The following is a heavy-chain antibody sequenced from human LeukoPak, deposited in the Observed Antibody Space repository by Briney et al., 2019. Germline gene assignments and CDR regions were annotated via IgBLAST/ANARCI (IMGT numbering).Heavy chain of an antibody. CDR3: ADPPSDY. Sequence: GGSLRLSCATSGFKFNGKWLTWVRQAPGKGLEWVANINQEGSEKYYLDSVTGRFTISRDNAESSLYLQMSGLRVEDSAVYYCADPPSDYWGQGTLVAVSS. V-gene: IGHV3-7*01. CDR1: GFKFNGKW. J-gene: IGHJ4*02. CDR2: INQEGSEK.